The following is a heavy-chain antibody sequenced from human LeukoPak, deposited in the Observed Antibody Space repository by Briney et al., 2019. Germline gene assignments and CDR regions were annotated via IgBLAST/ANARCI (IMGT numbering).Heavy chain of an antibody. CDR3: ARDRGSRTPFDY. Sequence: ASVKVSCKASGYTFTGYYMHWVRQAPGQGLEWMGIINPSGGSTSNAQKFQGRVTMTRDTSTSTDYMELSSLRSEDTAVYYCARDRGSRTPFDYWGQGTLVTVSS. CDR2: INPSGGST. V-gene: IGHV1-46*01. J-gene: IGHJ4*02. D-gene: IGHD3-10*01. CDR1: GYTFTGYY.